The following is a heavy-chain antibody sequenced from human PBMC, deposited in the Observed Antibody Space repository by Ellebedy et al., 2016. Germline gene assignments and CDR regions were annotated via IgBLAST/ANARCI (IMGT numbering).Heavy chain of an antibody. V-gene: IGHV3-7*01. CDR2: INEDGSEK. CDR1: GFNFRDYW. CDR3: ARDVLIRFGDLLYSRGMDV. Sequence: GESLKISXEASGFNFRDYWMSWVRQAPGKGLEWVANINEDGSEKSYVDSVRGRFTISRDNAKNSLYLQMNSLRAEDTAVYYCARDVLIRFGDLLYSRGMDVWGQGTTVTVSS. J-gene: IGHJ6*02. D-gene: IGHD3-10*01.